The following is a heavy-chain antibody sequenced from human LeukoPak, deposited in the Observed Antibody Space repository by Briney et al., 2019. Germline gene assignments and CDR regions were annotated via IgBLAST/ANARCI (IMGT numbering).Heavy chain of an antibody. V-gene: IGHV1-18*01. J-gene: IGHJ6*03. CDR1: GYTFTSYG. Sequence: ASVTVSCNASGYTFTSYGISWVRQAPGQGLEWMGWISAYNGNTNYAQKLQGRVTMTTDTSTSTAYMELRSLRSDDTAVYYCASTGKDYYYYYYMDVWGKGTTVTVSS. CDR2: ISAYNGNT. CDR3: ASTGKDYYYYYYMDV.